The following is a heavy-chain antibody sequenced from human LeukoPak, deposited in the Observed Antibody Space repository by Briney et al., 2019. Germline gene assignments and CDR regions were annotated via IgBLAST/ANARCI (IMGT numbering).Heavy chain of an antibody. V-gene: IGHV3-9*01. CDR2: ISWNSGSI. CDR3: AKDIGASGCSGGSCPYDYGDNEGYFDY. J-gene: IGHJ4*02. CDR1: GFTFDDYA. Sequence: GGSLRLSCAAPGFTFDDYAMHWVRPAPGKGLEWVSGISWNSGSIGYADSVKGRFTISRDNAKNSLYLQMNSLRAEDTALYYCAKDIGASGCSGGSCPYDYGDNEGYFDYWGQGTLVTVSS. D-gene: IGHD2-15*01.